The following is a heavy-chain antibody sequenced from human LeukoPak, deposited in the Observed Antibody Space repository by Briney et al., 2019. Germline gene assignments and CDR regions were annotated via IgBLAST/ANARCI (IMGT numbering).Heavy chain of an antibody. Sequence: PGGSLRLSCAASGFVFSTYWMTWVCQAPGKGLEWVANINLDGTEEHYVDSSLKGRFTISRDNAKNSLYLQMTSLRVEDTAVYYCASGRHDFLHWGQGTLVTVSS. J-gene: IGHJ4*02. CDR1: GFVFSTYW. CDR3: ASGRHDFLH. V-gene: IGHV3-7*01. D-gene: IGHD3/OR15-3a*01. CDR2: INLDGTEE.